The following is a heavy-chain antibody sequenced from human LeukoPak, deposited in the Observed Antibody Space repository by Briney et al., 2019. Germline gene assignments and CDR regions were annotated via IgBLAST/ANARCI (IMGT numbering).Heavy chain of an antibody. CDR1: GGTFSIYA. J-gene: IGHJ4*02. CDR2: IIPIFGTA. CDR3: ARGREGITIFGVAFDY. V-gene: IGHV1-69*01. D-gene: IGHD3-3*01. Sequence: SVKVSCKASGGTFSIYAISWVRQAPGQGLEWMGGIIPIFGTANYAQKFQGRVTITADESTSTAYMELSSLRSEDTAVYYCARGREGITIFGVAFDYWGQGTLVTVSS.